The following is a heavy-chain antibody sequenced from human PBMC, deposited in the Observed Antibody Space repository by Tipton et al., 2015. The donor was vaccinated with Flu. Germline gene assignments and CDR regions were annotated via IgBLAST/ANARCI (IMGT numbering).Heavy chain of an antibody. CDR3: ARDRIVNGFWTGYERYGMDV. CDR2: IHYSGKT. V-gene: IGHV4-39*07. D-gene: IGHD3/OR15-3a*01. J-gene: IGHJ6*02. Sequence: TLSLTCTVSGGSIRSASDYWGWVRQTPGKGLEWIGNIHYSGKTYYNMPLKSRVTISVDTSNNQSSLKLTSVTAADTGLYYCARDRIVNGFWTGYERYGMDVWGQGTTVTVSS. CDR1: GGSIRSASDY.